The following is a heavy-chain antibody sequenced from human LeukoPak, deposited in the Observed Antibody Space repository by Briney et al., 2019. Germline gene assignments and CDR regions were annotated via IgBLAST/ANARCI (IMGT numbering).Heavy chain of an antibody. D-gene: IGHD5-18*01. J-gene: IGHJ4*02. Sequence: GGSLRLSCVASGFNFNNAWMSWLRQAPGKGLEWVGRITSKADGRTTDYPAPVKGRFTISRDDSKNTLYLQVNSLKTEDTAVYYCTTTVDTALPYYFDYWGQGTLVTVSS. CDR3: TTTVDTALPYYFDY. CDR1: GFNFNNAW. CDR2: ITSKADGRTT. V-gene: IGHV3-15*01.